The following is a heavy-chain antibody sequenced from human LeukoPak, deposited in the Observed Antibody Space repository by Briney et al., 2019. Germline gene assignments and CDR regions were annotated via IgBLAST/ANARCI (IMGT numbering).Heavy chain of an antibody. CDR3: ARGTGDQMTPPDDAFDI. V-gene: IGHV1-46*01. CDR1: GYTFTSYY. Sequence: ASVKLSCKASGYTFTSYYMHCVRQAPGQGLEWMGIINPSGGSTSYAQKFQGRVTMTTDTSTSTAYMVLRSLRSDDTAVYYCARGTGDQMTPPDDAFDIWGQGTMVTVSS. CDR2: INPSGGST. J-gene: IGHJ3*02. D-gene: IGHD3-16*01.